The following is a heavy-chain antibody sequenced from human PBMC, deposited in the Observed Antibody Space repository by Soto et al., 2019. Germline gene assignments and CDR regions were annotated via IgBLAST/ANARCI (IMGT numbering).Heavy chain of an antibody. CDR3: ARTNVDIVATITNFEY. CDR1: VYSFTSYC. D-gene: IGHD5-12*01. V-gene: IGHV5-51*01. Sequence: GESLKISCKGSVYSFTSYCIGWVRQMPVKGLEWIGIIYPGDSDTRYSPYFQGQVTISADKSISTAYMQWSSLNASDTAMYYCARTNVDIVATITNFEYWGQGTMVTFSS. J-gene: IGHJ4*02. CDR2: IYPGDSDT.